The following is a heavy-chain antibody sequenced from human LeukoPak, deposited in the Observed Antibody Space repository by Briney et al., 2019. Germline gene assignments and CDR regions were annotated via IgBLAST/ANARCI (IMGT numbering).Heavy chain of an antibody. V-gene: IGHV3-23*01. CDR3: AKDWYYYGSGSYLGPVFDY. CDR2: ISGSGGST. J-gene: IGHJ4*02. D-gene: IGHD3-10*01. Sequence: PGGSLRLSCAASGFTFSSYAMSWVRQAPGKGLEWVSAISGSGGSTYYADSVKGRFTIYRDNSKNTVYVQMNSLRAEDTAVYYCAKDWYYYGSGSYLGPVFDYWGQGTLVTVSS. CDR1: GFTFSSYA.